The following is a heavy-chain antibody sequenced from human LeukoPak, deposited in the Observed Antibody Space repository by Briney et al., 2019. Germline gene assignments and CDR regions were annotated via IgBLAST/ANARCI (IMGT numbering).Heavy chain of an antibody. CDR3: ARDLIMYGSESSFDDTFDI. J-gene: IGHJ3*02. Sequence: ASVKVSCKASGYTYSSYGISWVRQAPGQGLEWMGWINGYKGNTNYAQKLQGRVTMTTDTSTSTAYMELRSLRSDDTAVYYCARDLIMYGSESSFDDTFDIWGQGTKVTVSS. CDR2: INGYKGNT. CDR1: GYTYSSYG. V-gene: IGHV1-18*01. D-gene: IGHD3-10*01.